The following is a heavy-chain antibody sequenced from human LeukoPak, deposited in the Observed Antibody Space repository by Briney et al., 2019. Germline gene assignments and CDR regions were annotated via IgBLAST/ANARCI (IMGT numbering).Heavy chain of an antibody. CDR3: ARDDTYYYDSSGYYPGGWFDP. V-gene: IGHV1-2*02. CDR2: ISPNSGGT. D-gene: IGHD3-22*01. J-gene: IGHJ5*02. Sequence: ASVKVSCKASGYTFTGYYMHWVRQAPGQGLEWMGWISPNSGGTNYAQKFQGRVTMTRDTSISTAYMELSRLTSDDTAVYYCARDDTYYYDSSGYYPGGWFDPWGQGTLVTVSS. CDR1: GYTFTGYY.